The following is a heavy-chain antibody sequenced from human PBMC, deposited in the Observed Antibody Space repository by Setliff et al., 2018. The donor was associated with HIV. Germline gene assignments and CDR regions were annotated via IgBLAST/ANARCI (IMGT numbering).Heavy chain of an antibody. V-gene: IGHV3-7*01. D-gene: IGHD3-16*01. CDR3: VRWGLPYGIDA. CDR2: IKPDGSSK. CDR1: GFTFSTFW. J-gene: IGHJ4*02. Sequence: PGGSLRLSCAASGFTFSTFWMGWVRQAPGKGREWVAHIKPDGSSKKYVDSVKGRFTISRDNAKDSLYLQMHSLRAEDTAVYYCVRWGLPYGIDAWGQGTLVTVPS.